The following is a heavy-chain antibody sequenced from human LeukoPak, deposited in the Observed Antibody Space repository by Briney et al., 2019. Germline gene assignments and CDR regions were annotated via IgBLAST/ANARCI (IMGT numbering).Heavy chain of an antibody. J-gene: IGHJ2*01. Sequence: ASVKVSCKASGYTFTRWNFSWVRQAPGQGLAWMGWISTYNGDTKYAQKFQGRVTMTTDTSTSTTYMELRSLTSDDTAVYYCARDSDWVFDLWGRGTVVTVSS. CDR2: ISTYNGDT. D-gene: IGHD3-9*01. CDR1: GYTFTRWN. V-gene: IGHV1-18*01. CDR3: ARDSDWVFDL.